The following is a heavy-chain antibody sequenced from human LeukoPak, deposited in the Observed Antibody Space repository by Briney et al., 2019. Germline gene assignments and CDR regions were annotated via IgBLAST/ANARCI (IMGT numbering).Heavy chain of an antibody. CDR1: EYTTYY. D-gene: IGHD5-18*01. CDR2: MNPDKGGA. CDR3: ARGSAPNTAEDAFDI. J-gene: IGHJ3*02. V-gene: IGHV1-8*01. Sequence: GASVKVSCKTSEYTTYYIHWVRQAPGQGLEWMGLMNPDKGGAWYAQKFQGRVTMTRNTSISTAYMELSSLRSEDTAVYYCARGSAPNTAEDAFDIWGQGTMVTVSS.